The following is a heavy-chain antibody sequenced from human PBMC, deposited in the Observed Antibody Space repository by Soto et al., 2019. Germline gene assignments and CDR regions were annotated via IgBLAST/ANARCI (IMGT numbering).Heavy chain of an antibody. CDR3: ALLMLGSIAAAGTEYYYGMDV. D-gene: IGHD6-13*01. CDR1: GFSLSTSGVG. J-gene: IGHJ6*02. CDR2: IYWDDEK. Sequence: SGAPLGNPAHPLSLTCTFSGFSLSTSGVGVGWIRQPPGKALESLALIYWDDEKRYSPSLKSRLTITKDTSKNQVVLTMTNMDPVDTATYYCALLMLGSIAAAGTEYYYGMDVWGQGTTVTVPS. V-gene: IGHV2-5*02.